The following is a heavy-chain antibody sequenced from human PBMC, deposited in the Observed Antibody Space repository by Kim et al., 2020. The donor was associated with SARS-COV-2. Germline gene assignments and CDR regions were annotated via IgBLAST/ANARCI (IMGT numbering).Heavy chain of an antibody. CDR3: AKAPPSFARHYFDY. J-gene: IGHJ4*02. D-gene: IGHD2-15*01. V-gene: IGHV3-23*01. Sequence: ASGRGRVTISRDNSKNPMYMQMTSLRAEDTAVYYCAKAPPSFARHYFDYWGQGTLVTVSS.